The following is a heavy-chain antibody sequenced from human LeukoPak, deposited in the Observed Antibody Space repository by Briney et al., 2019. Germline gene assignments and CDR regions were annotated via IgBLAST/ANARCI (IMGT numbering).Heavy chain of an antibody. Sequence: PSETLSLTCAVYGXSFSGYYWSWIRQPPGKGLEWIGEINHSGSTNYNPSLKSRVTLSVDTSKNQFSLKLSSVTAADTAVYYCARTLSRIAAAPNCFDPWGQGTLVTVSS. D-gene: IGHD6-13*01. CDR3: ARTLSRIAAAPNCFDP. CDR1: GXSFSGYY. V-gene: IGHV4-34*01. J-gene: IGHJ5*02. CDR2: INHSGST.